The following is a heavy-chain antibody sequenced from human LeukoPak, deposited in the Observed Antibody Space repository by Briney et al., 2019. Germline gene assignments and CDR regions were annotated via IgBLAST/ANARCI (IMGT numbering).Heavy chain of an antibody. CDR3: AGAASVRGVSY. Sequence: HAGGSLRLSCAASGFTFSTYWMHWVRQAPGKGPLWVSHINGDGSTTNYADSVKGRFTISRDNAKNTLYLQMNSLRAEDTAVYYCAGAASVRGVSYWGQGTLVTVSS. CDR1: GFTFSTYW. V-gene: IGHV3-74*01. J-gene: IGHJ4*02. D-gene: IGHD3-10*01. CDR2: INGDGSTT.